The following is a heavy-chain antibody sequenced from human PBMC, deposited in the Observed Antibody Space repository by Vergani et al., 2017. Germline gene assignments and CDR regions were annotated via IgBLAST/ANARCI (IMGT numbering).Heavy chain of an antibody. J-gene: IGHJ2*01. CDR1: NFFISSNAYY. V-gene: IGHV4-38-2*02. D-gene: IGHD3-10*01. Sequence: QVQLKESGPGLVKPSETLSLTCTVSNFFISSNAYYWGWIRQAPGRGLEWIGSLHHNGATSHNPSLRSRVTMSVDTSKNQFSLSLTSVTAADTAVYYCARGRGDNWYFDLWGRGTLVTVSS. CDR3: ARGRGDNWYFDL. CDR2: LHHNGAT.